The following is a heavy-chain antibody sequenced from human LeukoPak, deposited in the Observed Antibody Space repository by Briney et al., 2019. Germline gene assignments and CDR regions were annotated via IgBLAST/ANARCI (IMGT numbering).Heavy chain of an antibody. CDR2: INPSGGST. V-gene: IGHV1-46*01. CDR1: GYTFTSYY. Sequence: ASVKVSCTASGYTFTSYYMHWVRQAPGQGLEWMGIINPSGGSTNYAQKFQGRVTMTRDTSTSTVYMELSSLRSEDTAVYYCARFAVHRRITVAGQFGLDYWGQGTLVSLSS. J-gene: IGHJ4*02. CDR3: ARFAVHRRITVAGQFGLDY. D-gene: IGHD6-19*01.